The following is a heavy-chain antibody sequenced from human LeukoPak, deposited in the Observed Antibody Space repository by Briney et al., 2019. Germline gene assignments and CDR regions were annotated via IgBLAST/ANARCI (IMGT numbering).Heavy chain of an antibody. Sequence: SGGSLRLSCAASGFRISSYGMSWVRQAPGKGLEWVANVNEDGSEKHYMDSVKGRFTISRDNAKNSLYLQMNSLRVEDTAMYYCARWSDWGQGTLVTVPS. CDR1: GFRISSYG. V-gene: IGHV3-7*01. CDR2: VNEDGSEK. J-gene: IGHJ4*02. CDR3: ARWSD.